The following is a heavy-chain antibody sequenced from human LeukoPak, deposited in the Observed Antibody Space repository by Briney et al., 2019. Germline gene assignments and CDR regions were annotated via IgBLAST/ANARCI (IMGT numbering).Heavy chain of an antibody. CDR1: GGSISSYY. Sequence: SETLSLTCTVSGGSISSYYWSWIRQPPGKGLEWIGYIYYSGSTNYNPSLKSRVTISVDTSKNQVSLKLNSVTAADTAVHYCAKGRYYYYTDVWGKGTTVTVS. CDR2: IYYSGST. CDR3: AKGRYYYYTDV. V-gene: IGHV4-59*01. J-gene: IGHJ6*03.